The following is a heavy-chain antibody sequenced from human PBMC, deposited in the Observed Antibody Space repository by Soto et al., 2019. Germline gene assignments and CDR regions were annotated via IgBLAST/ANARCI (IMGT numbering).Heavy chain of an antibody. CDR3: ARGLSQTYYYYMDV. Sequence: ASVKVSCKASGYTFTSYDINWVRQATGQGLEWMGWMNPNSGNTGYAQKFQGRVTMTRNTSISTAYMELSSLRSEDTAVYYCARGLSQTYYYYMDVWGKGTTVTVSS. CDR1: GYTFTSYD. V-gene: IGHV1-8*01. CDR2: MNPNSGNT. J-gene: IGHJ6*03.